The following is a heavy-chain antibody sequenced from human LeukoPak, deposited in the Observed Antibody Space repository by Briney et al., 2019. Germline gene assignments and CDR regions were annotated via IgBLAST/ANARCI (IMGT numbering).Heavy chain of an antibody. CDR2: IIPIFGTA. D-gene: IGHD3-10*01. V-gene: IGHV1-69*01. CDR3: ARAQWAYGSGSSDY. CDR1: GGTFSSYA. Sequence: GASVTVSCTASGGTFSSYAISWVRQAPGQGLEWMGGIIPIFGTANYAQKFQGRVTITADESTSTAYMELSSLRSEDTAVYYCARAQWAYGSGSSDYWGQGTLVTVSS. J-gene: IGHJ4*02.